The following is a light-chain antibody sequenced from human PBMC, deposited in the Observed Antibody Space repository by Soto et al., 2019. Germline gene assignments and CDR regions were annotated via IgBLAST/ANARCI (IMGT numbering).Light chain of an antibody. J-gene: IGLJ1*01. CDR1: TSDVGGYNY. Sequence: QSVLTQPRSVSGSPGQSVTISCTGTTSDVGGYNYVSWYQHHPGKAPKLMIYDVNKRPSGVPDRFSGSKSGNTASLTISGLQAEDESDYYCCSYAGSYTYGFGTGTKVTV. V-gene: IGLV2-11*01. CDR2: DVN. CDR3: CSYAGSYTYG.